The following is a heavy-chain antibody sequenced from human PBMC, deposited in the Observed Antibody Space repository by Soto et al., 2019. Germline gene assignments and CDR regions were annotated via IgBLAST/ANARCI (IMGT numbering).Heavy chain of an antibody. D-gene: IGHD3-9*01. CDR2: IYYSGST. CDR1: GGSISSSSYY. J-gene: IGHJ6*02. Sequence: SETLSLTCTVSGGSISSSSYYWGWIRQPPGKGLEWIGSIYYSGSTYYNPSLKSRVTISVDTSKNQFSLKLSSVTAADTALYYCASYLTYYDILTGYPSYYYYYGMDVWGQGTTVTVSS. V-gene: IGHV4-39*01. CDR3: ASYLTYYDILTGYPSYYYYYGMDV.